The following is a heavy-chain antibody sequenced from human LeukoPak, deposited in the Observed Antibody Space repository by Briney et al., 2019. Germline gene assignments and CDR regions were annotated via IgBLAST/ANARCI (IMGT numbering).Heavy chain of an antibody. D-gene: IGHD6-19*01. Sequence: PSETLSLTCTVSGGSISSGGYYWSWIRQHPGKGLEWIGYIYYSGSTYYNPSLKSRVTMSVDTSKNQFSLKLSSVTAADTAVYYCARDRLSYLDYWGQGTLVTVSS. CDR1: GGSISSGGYY. CDR3: ARDRLSYLDY. CDR2: IYYSGST. V-gene: IGHV4-31*03. J-gene: IGHJ4*02.